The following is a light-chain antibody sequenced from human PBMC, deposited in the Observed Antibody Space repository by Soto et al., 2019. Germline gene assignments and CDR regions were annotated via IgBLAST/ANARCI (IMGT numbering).Light chain of an antibody. CDR1: QGISTY. CDR3: QQLISYPPT. CDR2: AAS. Sequence: DIQLAQSPSFRSGCVGDGWTMTCRASQGISTYLAWYQQKPGTAPKLLIYAASPLQSGVPFSFSGSGSGTSFTLTISSLQPEHFATYYCQQLISYPPTLGQGTRLEIK. V-gene: IGKV1-9*01. J-gene: IGKJ5*01.